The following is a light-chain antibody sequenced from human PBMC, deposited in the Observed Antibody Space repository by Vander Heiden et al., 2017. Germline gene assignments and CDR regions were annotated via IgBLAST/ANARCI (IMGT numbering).Light chain of an antibody. CDR1: TLGHQF. CDR3: RSWDTIVAV. Sequence: SSDVTLPPSPSVSPGQTATITCSGDTLGHQFVSWYVHKPGQSPVLVRYQDRPRASGDPDRVSGSKSGNTATLTSSGTQAIDEADYDCRSWDTIVAVFGGGTKLTVL. CDR2: QDR. V-gene: IGLV3-1*01. J-gene: IGLJ2*01.